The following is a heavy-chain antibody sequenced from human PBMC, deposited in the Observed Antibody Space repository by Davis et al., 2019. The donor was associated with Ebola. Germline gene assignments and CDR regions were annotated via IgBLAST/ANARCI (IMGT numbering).Heavy chain of an antibody. CDR3: ARGRGMITFGGVLRFDY. CDR1: GFTFSSYW. D-gene: IGHD3-16*01. CDR2: IKQDGSEK. J-gene: IGHJ4*02. Sequence: PGGSLRLSCAASGFTFSSYWMSWVRQAPGKGLEWVANIKQDGSEKYYVDSVKGRFTISRDNAKNSLYLQMNSLRAEDTAVYYCARGRGMITFGGVLRFDYWGQGTLVTVSS. V-gene: IGHV3-7*01.